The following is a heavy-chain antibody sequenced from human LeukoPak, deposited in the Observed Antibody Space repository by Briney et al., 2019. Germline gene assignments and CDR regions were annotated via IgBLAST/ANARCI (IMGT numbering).Heavy chain of an antibody. CDR1: GFTFSSYA. V-gene: IGHV3-23*01. CDR2: ISGSGDST. CDR3: AKDPGYSGYNYYYFDY. Sequence: GGSLRLSCAASGFTFSSYAMSWVRQAPGKGLEWVSAISGSGDSTYYGDSVKGRFTISRDNSENTLYLQMNSLRAEDTALYYCAKDPGYSGYNYYYFDYWGQGTLVTVSS. J-gene: IGHJ4*02. D-gene: IGHD5-12*01.